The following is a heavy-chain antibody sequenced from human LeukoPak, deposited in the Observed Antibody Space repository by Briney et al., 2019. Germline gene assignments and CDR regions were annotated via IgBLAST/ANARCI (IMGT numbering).Heavy chain of an antibody. CDR1: GFTFDDYA. D-gene: IGHD6-25*01. V-gene: IGHV3-9*01. CDR2: ISWNSGSI. Sequence: GGSLRLSCAASGFTFDDYAMHWVRQAPGKGLEWVSGISWNSGSIGYADSVKGRFTISRDNAKNSLYLQMNSLRAEDTAVYYCARGFLPYSSAPFDYWGQGTLVTVSS. J-gene: IGHJ4*02. CDR3: ARGFLPYSSAPFDY.